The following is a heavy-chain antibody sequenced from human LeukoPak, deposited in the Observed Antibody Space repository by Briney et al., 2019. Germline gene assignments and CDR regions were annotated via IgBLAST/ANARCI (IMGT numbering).Heavy chain of an antibody. CDR1: GYSFSGYY. Sequence: GASVKVSCKASGYSFSGYYIHWVRQAPGQGLEWMGWMNPSNGGTNCAQKLQGRVTMTRDTSISTAYMEVSSLRSDDTAIYYCAREYEYSNSNWGQGTLVTVSS. D-gene: IGHD6-6*01. CDR2: MNPSNGGT. V-gene: IGHV1-2*02. J-gene: IGHJ4*02. CDR3: AREYEYSNSN.